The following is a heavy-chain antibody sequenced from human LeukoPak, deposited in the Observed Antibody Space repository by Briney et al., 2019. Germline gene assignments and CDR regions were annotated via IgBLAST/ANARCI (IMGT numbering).Heavy chain of an antibody. CDR3: ARDPDHDYGGNSARLGGDY. D-gene: IGHD4-23*01. Sequence: GGSLRLSCAASGLTFSSYAMHWVRQAPGKGLEWVAAISYDGSNKYYADSVKGRFTISRDNSQYTLYLQMNSLRAEDTAVYYCARDPDHDYGGNSARLGGDYWGQGTLVTVSS. V-gene: IGHV3-30*04. CDR1: GLTFSSYA. CDR2: ISYDGSNK. J-gene: IGHJ4*02.